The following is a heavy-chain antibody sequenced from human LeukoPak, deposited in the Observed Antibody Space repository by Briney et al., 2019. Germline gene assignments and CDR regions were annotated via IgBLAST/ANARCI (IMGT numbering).Heavy chain of an antibody. V-gene: IGHV1-69*05. Sequence: SSVKVSCKASGGTFSSYAISWVRQAPGQGLEWMGRIIPIFGTANYAQKFQGRVTITTDESTSTAYMELSSLRSEDTAAYYCARDLDYYDSSGSQTPGYMDVWGKGTTVTVSS. D-gene: IGHD3-22*01. J-gene: IGHJ6*03. CDR1: GGTFSSYA. CDR2: IIPIFGTA. CDR3: ARDLDYYDSSGSQTPGYMDV.